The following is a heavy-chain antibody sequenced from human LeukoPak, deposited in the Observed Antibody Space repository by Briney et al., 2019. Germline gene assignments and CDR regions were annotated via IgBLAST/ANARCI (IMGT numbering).Heavy chain of an antibody. V-gene: IGHV4-61*02. CDR2: IYTSGST. CDR3: ARDRDTYYDFWSGYPHNWFDP. CDR1: GGSISSSSYY. J-gene: IGHJ5*02. D-gene: IGHD3-3*01. Sequence: KPSETLSLTCTVSGGSISSSSYYWSWIRQPAGKGLEWIGRIYTSGSTNYNPSLKSRVTMSVDTSKNQFSLKLSSVTAADTAVYYCARDRDTYYDFWSGYPHNWFDPWGQGTLVTVSS.